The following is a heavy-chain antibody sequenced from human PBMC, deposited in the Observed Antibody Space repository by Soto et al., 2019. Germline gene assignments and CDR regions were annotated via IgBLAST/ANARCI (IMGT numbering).Heavy chain of an antibody. CDR2: IYYSGSA. Sequence: QVQLQESGPGLVKPSQTLSLTCTVSGGPISSGNYYWSWIRQSPGKGLEWMGYIYYSGSAYYNPSLKSRVAMSVDTSKNHFSLKLTSVTAADPAVYYCARVWFGEFPKSDPWGQGTLVTVSS. CDR1: GGPISSGNYY. CDR3: ARVWFGEFPKSDP. J-gene: IGHJ5*02. D-gene: IGHD3-10*01. V-gene: IGHV4-30-4*01.